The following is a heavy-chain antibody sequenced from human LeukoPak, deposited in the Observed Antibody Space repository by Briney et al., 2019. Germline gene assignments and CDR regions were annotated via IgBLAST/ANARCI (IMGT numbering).Heavy chain of an antibody. J-gene: IGHJ4*02. CDR1: GGTFSSYA. V-gene: IGHV1-69*13. D-gene: IGHD4-17*01. CDR2: IIPIFGTA. Sequence: VKVSCKASGGTFSSYAISWVRQAPGQGLEWMGGIIPIFGTANYAQKFQGRVTITADESTSTAYMELSSLRSEDTAVYYCASPTVTTGTLDYWGQGTLVTVSS. CDR3: ASPTVTTGTLDY.